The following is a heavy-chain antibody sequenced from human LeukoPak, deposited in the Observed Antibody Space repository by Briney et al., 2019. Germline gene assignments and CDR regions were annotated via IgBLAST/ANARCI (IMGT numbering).Heavy chain of an antibody. CDR1: GFTFSSYA. CDR2: ISDRDHNT. CDR3: AKGGLSRAGLDF. V-gene: IGHV3-23*01. D-gene: IGHD5/OR15-5a*01. J-gene: IGHJ4*02. Sequence: QPGGSLRLSCAASGFTFSSYAMTWVRQAPGKGLEWVSSISDRDHNTYYADSVKGRFTISRDSSKNTLYLQMNSLRAEDTAVYYCAKGGLSRAGLDFWGQGTLVTVSS.